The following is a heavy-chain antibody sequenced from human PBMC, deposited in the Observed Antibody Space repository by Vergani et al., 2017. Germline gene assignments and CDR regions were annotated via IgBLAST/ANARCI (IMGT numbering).Heavy chain of an antibody. CDR2: INHSGST. J-gene: IGHJ4*02. CDR1: GGSFSGYY. CDR3: ARAKRGSIVVVPAARVYFDY. V-gene: IGHV4-34*01. D-gene: IGHD2-2*01. Sequence: QVQLQQWGAGLLKPSETLSLTCAVYGGSFSGYYWSWIRQPPGKGLEWIGEINHSGSTNYNPSLKSRVTISVDTFKNQFSLKLSSVTAADTAVYYCARAKRGSIVVVPAARVYFDYWGQGTLVTVSS.